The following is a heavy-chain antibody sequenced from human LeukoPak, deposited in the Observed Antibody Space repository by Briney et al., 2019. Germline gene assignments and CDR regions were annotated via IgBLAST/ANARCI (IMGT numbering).Heavy chain of an antibody. Sequence: GASVKVSCKASGYTFTSYGITWVRQAPGQGPEWMGWISAHNGKTNYAQKFQGRVTMTTDTPTSTAYMELRSLRSDDTAVYYCARGDVVVSAAVRFDPWGQGTLVTVSS. CDR3: ARGDVVVSAAVRFDP. V-gene: IGHV1-18*01. CDR2: ISAHNGKT. J-gene: IGHJ5*02. CDR1: GYTFTSYG. D-gene: IGHD2-2*01.